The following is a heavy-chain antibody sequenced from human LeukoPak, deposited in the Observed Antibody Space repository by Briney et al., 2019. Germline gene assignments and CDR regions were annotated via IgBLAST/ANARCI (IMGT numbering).Heavy chain of an antibody. D-gene: IGHD5-18*01. CDR1: GYTFTGYY. CDR2: INPNSGGT. V-gene: IGHV1-2*02. Sequence: ASVKVSCKASGYTFTGYYMHWVRQAPGQGLEWMGWINPNSGGTNYAQKFQGRATMTRDTSISSAYMELSRLRSDDTAVYYCARGGYSYGYAGELTGTTDYWGQGTLVTVSS. J-gene: IGHJ4*02. CDR3: ARGGYSYGYAGELTGTTDY.